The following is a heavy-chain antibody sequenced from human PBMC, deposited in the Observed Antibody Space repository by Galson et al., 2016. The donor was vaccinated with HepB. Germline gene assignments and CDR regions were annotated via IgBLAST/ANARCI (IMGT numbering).Heavy chain of an antibody. CDR1: GGSFTNYY. CDR2: INHSGTT. D-gene: IGHD3-3*01. CDR3: ARVWSSNYYYDF. V-gene: IGHV4-34*01. J-gene: IGHJ4*02. Sequence: SDTLSLTCAVNGGSFTNYYWGWIRQTPEKGLEWIGEINHSGTTYYNPSLKSRLTISVDTSKRQFSLTLNSVTAADTATYYCARVWSSNYYYDFWGQGTLVTVSS.